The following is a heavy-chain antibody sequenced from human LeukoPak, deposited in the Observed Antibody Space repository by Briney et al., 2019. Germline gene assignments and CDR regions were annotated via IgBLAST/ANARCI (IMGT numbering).Heavy chain of an antibody. CDR3: ARDAPRDVPADIRVGDYYYYMDV. CDR2: INPNSGGT. CDR1: GYTFTGYY. J-gene: IGHJ6*03. V-gene: IGHV1-2*02. D-gene: IGHD2-2*02. Sequence: ASVKVSCKASGYTFTGYYMHWVRQAPGQGLEWMGWINPNSGGTNYAQKFQGRVTMTRDTSISTAYMELSRLRSDDTAVYYCARDAPRDVPADIRVGDYYYYMDVWGKGTTVTVSS.